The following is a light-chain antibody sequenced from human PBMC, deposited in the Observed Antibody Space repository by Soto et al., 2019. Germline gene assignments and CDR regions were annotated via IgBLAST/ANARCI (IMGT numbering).Light chain of an antibody. J-gene: IGLJ3*02. CDR3: SSYTSSSTSWV. CDR1: SSDVGDYNY. CDR2: DVS. Sequence: QAVVTQPASVSGSPGQSITISCTGTSSDVGDYNYVSWYQQHPGKAPKLMIYDVSNRPSGVSNRFSGSKSGNTASLTISGLQAEDEADYYCSSYTSSSTSWVFGGGTKLTVL. V-gene: IGLV2-14*01.